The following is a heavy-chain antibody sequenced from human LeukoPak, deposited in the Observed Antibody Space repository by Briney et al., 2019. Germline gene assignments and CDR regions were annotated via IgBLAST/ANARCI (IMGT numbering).Heavy chain of an antibody. CDR2: IYYSGST. CDR1: GGSISSYY. CDR3: ARGGYSYGYGY. J-gene: IGHJ4*02. Sequence: PSETLSLTCTVSGGSISSYYWSWLRQPPGKGLEWIGYIYYSGSTNYNPSLKSRVIISVDTSKNQFSLKLSSVTAADTAVYYCARGGYSYGYGYWGQGNLVTVSS. D-gene: IGHD5-18*01. V-gene: IGHV4-59*01.